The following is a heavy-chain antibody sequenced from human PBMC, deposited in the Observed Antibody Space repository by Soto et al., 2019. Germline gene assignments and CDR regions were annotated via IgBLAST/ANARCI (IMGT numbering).Heavy chain of an antibody. J-gene: IGHJ4*02. D-gene: IGHD2-8*01. Sequence: QVQMVQYGAEVKKPGSSVKVSCKASGDTFTTNSLNWVRQAPGQGLEWMGGIIPVVGTTKYAQKYQDRGTITGDKSTNTAYMELSSRRSADTDVYYCARGLLYATTYFEYRGQGTPVTVSS. CDR3: ARGLLYATTYFEY. CDR2: IIPVVGTT. V-gene: IGHV1-69*06. CDR1: GDTFTTNS.